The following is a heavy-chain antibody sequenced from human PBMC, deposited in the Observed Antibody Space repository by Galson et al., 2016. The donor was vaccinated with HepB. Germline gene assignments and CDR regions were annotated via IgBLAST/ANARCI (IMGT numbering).Heavy chain of an antibody. CDR2: ISYDGSDK. J-gene: IGHJ4*02. V-gene: IGHV3-30*04. D-gene: IGHD3-10*01. CDR1: RFTFINYA. CDR3: ARSYGSSGDY. Sequence: SLRLSCAASRFTFINYAMHWVRQAPGKGLEWVALISYDGSDKYYADSVKGRFTISRDNSKSTLYLQMNSLRAEDTAVYYCARSYGSSGDYWGQGTLVTVSS.